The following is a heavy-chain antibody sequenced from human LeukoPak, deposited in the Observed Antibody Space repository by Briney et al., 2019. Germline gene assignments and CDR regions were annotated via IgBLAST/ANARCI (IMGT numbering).Heavy chain of an antibody. J-gene: IGHJ2*01. Sequence: QPGGSLRLSCAASGFTFNRDWTAWVRQAPGKGLEWVANIKEDGSEKNYVDSVKGRFTISRDNAVNSVYLQMNSLRAEDTSVYYCARVGTGSYSELGYFDLWGRGTLVTVSS. CDR2: IKEDGSEK. V-gene: IGHV3-7*01. CDR1: GFTFNRDW. D-gene: IGHD1-26*01. CDR3: ARVGTGSYSELGYFDL.